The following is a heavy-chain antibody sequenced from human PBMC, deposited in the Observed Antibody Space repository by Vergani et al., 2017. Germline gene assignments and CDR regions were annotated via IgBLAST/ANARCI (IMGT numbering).Heavy chain of an antibody. CDR2: IYYSGST. V-gene: IGHV4-39*01. CDR1: GGSISSISYY. Sequence: QLQLQESGPGLVKPSATLSLTCTVSGGSISSISYYWGWIRQPPGHGLEWIGSIYYSGSTYYNPSLKSRVTISVDTSKNQFSLKLSSVTAAYTAVYYCARHWYSISLYGFPNLVTHGKDNWFDPWGQGTLVTVS. CDR3: ARHWYSISLYGFPNLVTHGKDNWFDP. D-gene: IGHD6-13*01. J-gene: IGHJ5*02.